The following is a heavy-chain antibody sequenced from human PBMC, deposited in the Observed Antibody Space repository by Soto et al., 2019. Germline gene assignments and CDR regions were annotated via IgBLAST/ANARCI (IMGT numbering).Heavy chain of an antibody. J-gene: IGHJ5*02. CDR2: IYHSGST. D-gene: IGHD3-3*01. V-gene: IGHV4-4*02. CDR3: ARVNDFWSGYYTLGHGPMSNWFDP. Sequence: SETLSLTCAVSSGSISSSNWWSWVRQPPGKGLEWIGEIYHSGSTNYNPSLKSRVTISVDKSKNQFSLKLSSVTAADTAVYYCARVNDFWSGYYTLGHGPMSNWFDPWGQGTLVTVSS. CDR1: SGSISSSNW.